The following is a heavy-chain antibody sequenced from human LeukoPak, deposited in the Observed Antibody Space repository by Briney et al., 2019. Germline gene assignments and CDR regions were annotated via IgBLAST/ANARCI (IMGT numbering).Heavy chain of an antibody. Sequence: SETLSLTCTVSGGSISSYYWSRIRQPPGKGLEWIGYIYYSGSTNYNPSLKSRVTISVDTSKNQFSLKLSSVTAADTAVYYCARGATQLRFLEWPHPYNWFDPWGQGTLVTVSS. D-gene: IGHD3-3*01. J-gene: IGHJ5*02. CDR1: GGSISSYY. CDR2: IYYSGST. CDR3: ARGATQLRFLEWPHPYNWFDP. V-gene: IGHV4-59*01.